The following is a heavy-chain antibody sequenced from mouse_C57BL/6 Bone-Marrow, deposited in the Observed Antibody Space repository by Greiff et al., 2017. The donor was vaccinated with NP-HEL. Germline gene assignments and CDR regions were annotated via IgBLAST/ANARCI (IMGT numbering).Heavy chain of an antibody. CDR3: ARYIYDGLYYFDY. V-gene: IGHV7-3*01. CDR1: GFTFTDYY. D-gene: IGHD2-3*01. J-gene: IGHJ2*01. Sequence: EVHLVESGGGLVQPGGSLSLSCAASGFTFTDYYMSWVRQPPGKALEWLGFIRNKANGYTTEYSASVKGRFTISRDNSQSILYLQMNALRAEDSATYYCARYIYDGLYYFDYWGQGTTLTVSS. CDR2: IRNKANGYTT.